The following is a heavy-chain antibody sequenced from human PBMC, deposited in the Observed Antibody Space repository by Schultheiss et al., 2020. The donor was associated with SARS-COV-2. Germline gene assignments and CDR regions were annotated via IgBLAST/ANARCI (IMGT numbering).Heavy chain of an antibody. D-gene: IGHD2-2*01. V-gene: IGHV1-46*01. CDR1: GYTFTSYY. Sequence: ASVKVSCKASGYTFTSYYMHWVRQAPGQGLEWMGIINPSGGSTSYAQKFQGRVTMTRDTSTSTVYMELRSLRSDDTAVYYCARDCSSTSCYAASVPWGQGTLVTVSS. CDR3: ARDCSSTSCYAASVP. CDR2: INPSGGST. J-gene: IGHJ5*02.